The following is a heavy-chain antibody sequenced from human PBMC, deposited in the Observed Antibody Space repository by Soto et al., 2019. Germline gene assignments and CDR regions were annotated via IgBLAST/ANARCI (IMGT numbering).Heavy chain of an antibody. D-gene: IGHD3-10*01. V-gene: IGHV1-18*01. CDR3: SSTTDYYGSRSPPYYFDY. Sequence: ASVKVSCKASGYTFTSYGISWVRQAPGQGLEWMGWISAYNGNTNYAQKLQGRVTMTTDTSTSTAYMELRSLRSDDTAVYYCSSTTDYYGSRSPPYYFDYWGHGTQVTVSS. CDR2: ISAYNGNT. CDR1: GYTFTSYG. J-gene: IGHJ4*01.